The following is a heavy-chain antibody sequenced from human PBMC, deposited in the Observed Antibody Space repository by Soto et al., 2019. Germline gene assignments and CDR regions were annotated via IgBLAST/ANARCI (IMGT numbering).Heavy chain of an antibody. V-gene: IGHV4-59*08. CDR3: ASSDEDWFDP. CDR2: IYYSGST. Sequence: QVQLQESGPGLVKPSETLSLTCTVSGGSISSYYWSWIRQPPGKGLEWIEYIYYSGSTNYNPSLKSRVTISVDTSKNQFSLKLSSVTAADTAVYYCASSDEDWFDPWGQGTLVTVSS. J-gene: IGHJ5*02. CDR1: GGSISSYY. D-gene: IGHD6-25*01.